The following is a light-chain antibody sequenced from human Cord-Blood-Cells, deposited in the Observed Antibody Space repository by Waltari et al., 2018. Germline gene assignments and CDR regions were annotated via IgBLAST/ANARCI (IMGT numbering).Light chain of an antibody. J-gene: IGKJ1*01. V-gene: IGKV1-39*01. CDR3: QQSYSTPWT. CDR1: QSISSY. Sequence: DIQMTQSPSSLSASVGDRGTNTCRASQSISSYLNWYQQKPGNAPKLLIYAASSLQSGVPSRFSGSGSGTDFTLTISSLQPEDFATYYCQQSYSTPWTFGQGTKVEIK. CDR2: AAS.